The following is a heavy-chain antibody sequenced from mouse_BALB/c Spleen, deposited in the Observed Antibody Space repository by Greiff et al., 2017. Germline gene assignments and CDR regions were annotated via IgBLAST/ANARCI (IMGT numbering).Heavy chain of an antibody. CDR1: GYTFTSYT. Sequence: QVQLKQSGAELARPGASVKMSCKASGYTFTSYTMHWVKQRPGQGLEWIGYINPSSGYTNYNQKFKDKATLTADKSSSTAYMQLSSLTSEDSAVYYCALITTAPHWYFDVWGAGTTVTVSS. J-gene: IGHJ1*01. CDR2: INPSSGYT. CDR3: ALITTAPHWYFDV. D-gene: IGHD1-2*01. V-gene: IGHV1-4*01.